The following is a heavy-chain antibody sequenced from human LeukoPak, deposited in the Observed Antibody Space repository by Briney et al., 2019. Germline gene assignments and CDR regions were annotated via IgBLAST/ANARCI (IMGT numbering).Heavy chain of an antibody. D-gene: IGHD3-22*01. CDR3: ASLYDSSGYGYYYMDV. Sequence: GGSLRLSCAASGFTFSSYGMHWVRQAPGKGREWVALISYDGSNKYYADSVKGRFTISRDNSKNTLYLQMNSLRAEDTAVYYCASLYDSSGYGYYYMDVWGKGTTVTVSS. CDR1: GFTFSSYG. J-gene: IGHJ6*03. CDR2: ISYDGSNK. V-gene: IGHV3-30*03.